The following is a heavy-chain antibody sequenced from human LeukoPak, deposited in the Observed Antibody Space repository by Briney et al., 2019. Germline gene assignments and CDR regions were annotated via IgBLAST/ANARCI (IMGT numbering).Heavy chain of an antibody. CDR3: ARDDILTGPYYYYYGMDV. D-gene: IGHD3-9*01. V-gene: IGHV4-38-2*02. CDR2: IYHSGST. Sequence: SETLSLTCAVSGYSISSGYYGGWIRQPPGQGLEWIGSIYHSGSTYYNPSLKSRVTISVDTSKNQFSLKLSSVTAADTAVYYCARDDILTGPYYYYYGMDVWGKGTTVTVSS. CDR1: GYSISSGYY. J-gene: IGHJ6*04.